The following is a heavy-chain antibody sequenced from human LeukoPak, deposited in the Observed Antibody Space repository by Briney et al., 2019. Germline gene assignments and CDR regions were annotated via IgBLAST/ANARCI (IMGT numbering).Heavy chain of an antibody. V-gene: IGHV4-59*11. J-gene: IGHJ4*02. CDR3: ARYRPSESRSGEVTSLDY. CDR2: IYYTGRT. CDR1: GGSISGHY. D-gene: IGHD3-3*01. Sequence: SETLSLTCTVSGGSISGHYWTWIRQSPGKGLEWVGHIYYTGRTIYNPSLKSRVTISLDTSDNQFSLKLSSVTTADTAVYYCARYRPSESRSGEVTSLDYWGQGTLVTVSS.